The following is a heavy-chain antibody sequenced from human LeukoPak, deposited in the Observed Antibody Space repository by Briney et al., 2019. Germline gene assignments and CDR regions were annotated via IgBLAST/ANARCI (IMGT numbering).Heavy chain of an antibody. J-gene: IGHJ6*02. CDR2: ISAYNGNT. V-gene: IGHV1-18*01. CDR3: ARVKERYYYYGMDV. CDR1: GYTFTSYG. Sequence: ASVKVSCKASGYTFTSYGISSVRQAPGHGLEWMGWISAYNGNTNYAQKPQGRVTMTTDTSTSTAYMELRSLRSDDTAVYYCARVKERYYYYGMDVWGQGTTVTVSS.